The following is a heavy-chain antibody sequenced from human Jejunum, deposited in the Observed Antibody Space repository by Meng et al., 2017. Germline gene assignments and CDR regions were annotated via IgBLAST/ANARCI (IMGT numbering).Heavy chain of an antibody. J-gene: IGHJ4*02. D-gene: IGHD2-2*01. CDR1: GFPFSSFG. CDR2: VTGSGAST. CDR3: AKHEAYAGSQPFDS. V-gene: IGHV3-23*01. Sequence: GESLKISCAASGFPFSSFGMSWVRQAPGKGLEWVSSVTGSGASTYYADSVRGRFTISRDNSRDTVYLQMSSLRVGDTALYFCAKHEAYAGSQPFDSWAQGTLVTVSS.